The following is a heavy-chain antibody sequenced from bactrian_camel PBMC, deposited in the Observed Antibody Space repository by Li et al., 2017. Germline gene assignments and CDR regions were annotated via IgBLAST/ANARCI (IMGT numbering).Heavy chain of an antibody. CDR1: GLSLGE. CDR3: AADCDYSRWYGDPLQPKAFNY. D-gene: IGHD6*01. V-gene: IGHV3S53*01. CDR2: IRKDGSI. J-gene: IGHJ4*01. Sequence: HVQLVESGGGEVQAGGSLRISCVLDGLSLGEMAWYRQRPGNECELITSIRKDGSINYADSAKGRFTVSQDFAKNTMYLQMNSLKPEDTAMYYCAADCDYSRWYGDPLQPKAFNYWGQGTQVTVS.